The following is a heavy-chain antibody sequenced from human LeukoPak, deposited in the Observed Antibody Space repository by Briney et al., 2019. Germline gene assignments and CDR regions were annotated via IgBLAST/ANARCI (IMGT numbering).Heavy chain of an antibody. CDR2: FNHSGST. J-gene: IGHJ4*02. CDR3: ARAPGYCSSTSCVIDY. CDR1: GGSFSGYY. Sequence: SEALSLTCAVYGGSFSGYYWSWIRQPPGKGLEWIGEFNHSGSTNYNPSLKSRVTISVDTSKNQFSLKLSSVTAADTAVYYCARAPGYCSSTSCVIDYWGQGTLVTVSS. V-gene: IGHV4-34*01. D-gene: IGHD2-2*01.